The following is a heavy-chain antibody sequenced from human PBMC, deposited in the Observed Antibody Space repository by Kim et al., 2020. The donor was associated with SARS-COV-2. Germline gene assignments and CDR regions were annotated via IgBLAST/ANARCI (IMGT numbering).Heavy chain of an antibody. CDR3: ARSFSGTYNS. J-gene: IGHJ4*02. CDR1: GDSVSSNSVA. CDR2: TYYRSKWYN. V-gene: IGHV6-1*01. D-gene: IGHD2-15*01. Sequence: SQTLSLTCAISGDSVSSNSVAWNWIRQSPSRGLEWLGRTYYRSKWYNDYPVSVKSRITITPDTSKNQFSLQLSSVSPQDTAIDYCARSFSGTYNSWGQGTLVTVSS.